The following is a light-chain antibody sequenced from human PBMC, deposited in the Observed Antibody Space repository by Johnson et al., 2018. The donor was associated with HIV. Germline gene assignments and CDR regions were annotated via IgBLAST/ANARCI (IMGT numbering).Light chain of an antibody. Sequence: QSVLTQPPSVSAAPGQRVNISCSGNISNIESYFVSWYQQLPGAAPTLLIYEDNKRPSGIPDRFSGSKSGTSATLGITGLPPGDEADYYCGTWDSSLSAVRGYVFGTGTKVTVL. CDR1: ISNIESYF. CDR3: GTWDSSLSAVRGYV. V-gene: IGLV1-51*02. J-gene: IGLJ1*01. CDR2: EDN.